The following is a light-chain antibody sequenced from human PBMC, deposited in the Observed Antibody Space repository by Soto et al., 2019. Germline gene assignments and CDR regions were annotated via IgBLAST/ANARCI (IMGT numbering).Light chain of an antibody. CDR1: QSISSY. Sequence: DIQMTQSPSSLSASVGDRVTITCRASQSISSYLNWYQQKPGKAPKLLIYAASSLQSGVPSRFSGSGSGTEFTLTFSSLQPEDFATYYCQQSYSTPPYTFGQGTKLEIK. J-gene: IGKJ2*01. CDR3: QQSYSTPPYT. CDR2: AAS. V-gene: IGKV1-39*01.